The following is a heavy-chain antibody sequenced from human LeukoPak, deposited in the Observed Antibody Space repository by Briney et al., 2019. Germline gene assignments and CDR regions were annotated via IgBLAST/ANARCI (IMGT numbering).Heavy chain of an antibody. CDR3: AKAGDIVVVPAAMRGYYYYGMDV. CDR2: ISGSAGST. J-gene: IGHJ6*02. CDR1: GFTFSSYA. Sequence: GGSLRLSCAASGFTFSSYAMSWVRQAPGKGLEWVSAISGSAGSTSYADSVKGRFTISRDNFKNTLYLQMNSLRAEDTAVYYCAKAGDIVVVPAAMRGYYYYGMDVWGQGTTVTVSS. V-gene: IGHV3-23*01. D-gene: IGHD2-2*01.